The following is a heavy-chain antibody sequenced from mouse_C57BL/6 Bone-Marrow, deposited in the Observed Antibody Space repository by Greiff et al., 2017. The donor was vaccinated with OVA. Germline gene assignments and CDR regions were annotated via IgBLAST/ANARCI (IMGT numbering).Heavy chain of an antibody. CDR2: IRNKANGYTT. D-gene: IGHD2-3*01. CDR1: GFTFTDYY. J-gene: IGHJ4*01. CDR3: ARWGLLRSYAMDY. V-gene: IGHV7-3*01. Sequence: EVKLVESGGGLVQPGGSLSLSCAASGFTFTDYYMSWVRQPPGKALEWLGFIRNKANGYTTEYSASVKGRFTISRDNSQSILYLQMNALRAEDSATYYCARWGLLRSYAMDYWGQGTSVTVSS.